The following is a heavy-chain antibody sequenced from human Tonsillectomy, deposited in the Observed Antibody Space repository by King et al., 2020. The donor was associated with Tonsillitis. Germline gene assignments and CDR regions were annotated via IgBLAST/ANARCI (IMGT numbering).Heavy chain of an antibody. CDR2: INHSGST. D-gene: IGHD6-13*01. Sequence: VQLQQWGAGLLKPSETLSLTCAVYGGSFSGHYWSWIRQPPGKGLEGIGEINHSGSTNYNPSLKSRVTISVDTSKNHFSLKLTSVTAADTAVYYCARGPEEEQQLVGDWFDPWGQGTLVSVSS. CDR3: ARGPEEEQQLVGDWFDP. J-gene: IGHJ5*02. CDR1: GGSFSGHY. V-gene: IGHV4-34*01.